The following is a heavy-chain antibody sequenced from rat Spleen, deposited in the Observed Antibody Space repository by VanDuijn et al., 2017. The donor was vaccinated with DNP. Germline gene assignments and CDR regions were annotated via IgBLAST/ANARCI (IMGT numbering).Heavy chain of an antibody. Sequence: EVQLVESGGGLVQPGRSLKLSCAVSGFTFSNHGMAWVRQVPGKGLEWVASITSSGGSTYYPDSVKGRFTISRDNAKNTLYLQMNSLRSEDTATYYCARMNSGRFDYWGQGVMVTVSS. CDR1: GFTFSNHG. D-gene: IGHD4-3*01. V-gene: IGHV5S13*01. J-gene: IGHJ2*01. CDR2: ITSSGGST. CDR3: ARMNSGRFDY.